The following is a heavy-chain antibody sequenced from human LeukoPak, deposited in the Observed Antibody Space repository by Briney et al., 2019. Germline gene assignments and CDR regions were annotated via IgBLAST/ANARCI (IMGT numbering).Heavy chain of an antibody. V-gene: IGHV3-33*01. CDR2: IWYDGSNK. D-gene: IGHD3-16*01. J-gene: IGHJ4*02. CDR3: ARDPAWMGLRLGELVGGALN. CDR1: GFTFSSYG. Sequence: GGSLRLSCAASGFTFSSYGMHWVRQAPGKGLEWVAVIWYDGSNKYYADSAKGRFTISRDNSKNTLYLQMNSLRAEDTAVYYCARDPAWMGLRLGELVGGALNWGQGTLVTVSS.